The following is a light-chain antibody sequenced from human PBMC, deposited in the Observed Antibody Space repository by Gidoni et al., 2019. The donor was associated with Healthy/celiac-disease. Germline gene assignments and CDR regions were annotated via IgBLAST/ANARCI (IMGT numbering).Light chain of an antibody. CDR2: GAS. J-gene: IGKJ2*01. V-gene: IGKV3-15*01. Sequence: EIVMTQSPATLSVSPGERATLSFRASQSVSSNLAWYQQKPGQAPRLLIYGASTRATGIPARFSGSWSGTEFTLTISSLQSEDFAVYYCQQYNNWPPPFGQGTKLEIK. CDR1: QSVSSN. CDR3: QQYNNWPPP.